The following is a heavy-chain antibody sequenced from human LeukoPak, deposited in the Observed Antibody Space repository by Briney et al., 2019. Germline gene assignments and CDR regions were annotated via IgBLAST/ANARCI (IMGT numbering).Heavy chain of an antibody. CDR2: ISGSGGST. CDR3: AKVMTRTMVRGVPPSDY. J-gene: IGHJ4*02. D-gene: IGHD3-10*01. V-gene: IGHV3-23*01. Sequence: HPGGSLRLSCAASDFTFSSYAMSWVRQAPGKGLEWVSAISGSGGSTYYADSVKGRFTISRDNSKNTLYLQMNSLRAEDTAIYYCAKVMTRTMVRGVPPSDYWGQGTLVTVSS. CDR1: DFTFSSYA.